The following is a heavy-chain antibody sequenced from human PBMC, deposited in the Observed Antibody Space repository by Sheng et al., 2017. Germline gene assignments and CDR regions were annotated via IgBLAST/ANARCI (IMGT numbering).Heavy chain of an antibody. CDR1: GGSISSYY. D-gene: IGHD2-15*01. Sequence: QVQLQESGPGLVKPSETLSLTCTVSGGSISSYYWSWIRQPPGKGLEWIGYIYYSGSTNYNPSLKSRVTISVDTSKNQFSLKLSSVTAADTAVYYCARGGVVVVAAYYYYGMDVWGQGTTGHRLL. V-gene: IGHV4-59*01. CDR2: IYYSGST. J-gene: IGHJ6*02. CDR3: ARGGVVVVAAYYYYGMDV.